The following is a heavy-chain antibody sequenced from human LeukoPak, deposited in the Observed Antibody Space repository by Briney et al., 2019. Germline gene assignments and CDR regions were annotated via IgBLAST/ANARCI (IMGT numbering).Heavy chain of an antibody. D-gene: IGHD2-15*01. CDR3: ARACSGASCYSPWFDP. V-gene: IGHV4-61*02. CDR2: IYTSGST. J-gene: IGHJ5*02. Sequence: PSQTLSLTCTVSGGSISSGSYYWSWIRQPAGKGLEWIGRIYTSGSTNYNPSLKSRVTISVDTSKNQFSLKLSSVTAADTAVYYCARACSGASCYSPWFDPWGQGTLVTVSP. CDR1: GGSISSGSYY.